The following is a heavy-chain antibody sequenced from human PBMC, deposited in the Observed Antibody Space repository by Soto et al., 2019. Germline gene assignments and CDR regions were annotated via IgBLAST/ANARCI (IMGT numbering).Heavy chain of an antibody. D-gene: IGHD6-13*01. J-gene: IGHJ6*02. CDR2: IYYSGST. CDR1: GGSISSYY. Sequence: SETLSLTCTVSGGSISSYYWSWIRQPPGKGLEWIGYIYYSGSTNYNPSLKSRVTISVDTSKNQFSLKLSSVTAADTAVYYCASSNIATAGFYYYGMDVWGRGTTVTVSS. V-gene: IGHV4-59*01. CDR3: ASSNIATAGFYYYGMDV.